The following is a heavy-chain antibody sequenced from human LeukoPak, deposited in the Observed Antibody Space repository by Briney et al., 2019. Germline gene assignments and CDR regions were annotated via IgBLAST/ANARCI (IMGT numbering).Heavy chain of an antibody. V-gene: IGHV3-21*01. CDR1: RFTFRSYS. Sequence: GGALSLPHAASRFTFRSYSMIGVRQAPARGLEWVSYIRLSSSDICYADAMKGRITISRDNAKNSLDMQMNSLRVEDTAVYYCARVGYDFWSGPTPDYWGQGTLVTVSS. J-gene: IGHJ4*02. CDR2: IRLSSSDI. D-gene: IGHD3-3*01. CDR3: ARVGYDFWSGPTPDY.